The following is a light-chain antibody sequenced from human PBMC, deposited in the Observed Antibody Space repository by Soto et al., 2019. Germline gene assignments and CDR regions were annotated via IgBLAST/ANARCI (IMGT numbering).Light chain of an antibody. CDR1: SSDIGDYTH. CDR2: EIS. J-gene: IGLJ2*01. V-gene: IGLV2-14*01. Sequence: QSALTQPASGSGSPGQSITISCTGTSSDIGDYTHVSWYQQHAAKAPKLIIYEISDRPSGVSNHFSGSKSGTTASLTISGLQTEDEADYYCCSYTSISTSAVFGGGTKLTVL. CDR3: CSYTSISTSAV.